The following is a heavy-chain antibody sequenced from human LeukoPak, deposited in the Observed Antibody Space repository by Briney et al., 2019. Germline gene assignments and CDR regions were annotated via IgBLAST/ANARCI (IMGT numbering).Heavy chain of an antibody. CDR1: GFTFSSYS. J-gene: IGHJ4*02. CDR2: ISSSSSYI. V-gene: IGHV3-21*01. CDR3: ASLASGWFDQNFDY. D-gene: IGHD3-10*01. Sequence: KTGGSLRLSCAAPGFTFSSYSMNWVRQAPGKGLEWVSSISSSSSYIYYADSVKGRFTISRDNAKNSLYLQMNSLRAEDTAVYYCASLASGWFDQNFDYWGQGTLVTVSS.